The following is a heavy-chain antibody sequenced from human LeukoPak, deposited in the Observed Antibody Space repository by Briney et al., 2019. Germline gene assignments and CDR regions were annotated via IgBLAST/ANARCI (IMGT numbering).Heavy chain of an antibody. Sequence: ASVKVSCKASGYTFTGYYMHWVRQAPGQGLEWMGWINPNSGGTNYAQKYQGRVTMTRETSISTIYMELSRLRSDDTAIYYCVRDANTADPLAYWGQGTLVTVSS. D-gene: IGHD2-21*02. J-gene: IGHJ4*02. CDR3: VRDANTADPLAY. V-gene: IGHV1-2*02. CDR2: INPNSGGT. CDR1: GYTFTGYY.